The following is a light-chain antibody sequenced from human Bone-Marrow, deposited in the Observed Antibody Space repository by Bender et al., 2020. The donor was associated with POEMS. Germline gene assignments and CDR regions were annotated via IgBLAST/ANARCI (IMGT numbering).Light chain of an antibody. CDR1: SSDVGGYNY. J-gene: IGLJ3*02. CDR3: GSYTTSSTLNWV. Sequence: QSALTQPASVSGSPGQSITISCAGTSSDVGGYNYVSWYQHHPGKAPRLMIYDVINRPSGVSDRFSGSRSGNTASLTISSLQAEDEADYFCGSYTTSSTLNWVFGGGTKLTVL. CDR2: DVI. V-gene: IGLV2-14*03.